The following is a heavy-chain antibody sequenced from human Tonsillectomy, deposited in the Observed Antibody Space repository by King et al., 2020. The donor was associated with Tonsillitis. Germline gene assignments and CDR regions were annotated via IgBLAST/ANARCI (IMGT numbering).Heavy chain of an antibody. CDR3: ARGLSPTYYFDY. J-gene: IGHJ4*02. Sequence: VQLQESGPGLVKPSETLSLTSTVSGGSVSSGSYYWSWIRQPPGKGLEWIGYIYYSGSTNYNPSLKSRVTISVDTSKNQFSLKLSSVTAADTAVYYCARGLSPTYYFDYWGQGTLVTVSS. D-gene: IGHD2-2*01. CDR1: GGSVSSGSYY. V-gene: IGHV4-61*01. CDR2: IYYSGST.